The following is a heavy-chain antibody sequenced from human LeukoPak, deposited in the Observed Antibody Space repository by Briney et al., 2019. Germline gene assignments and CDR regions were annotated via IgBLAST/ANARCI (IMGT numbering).Heavy chain of an antibody. CDR2: IIPIFGTA. V-gene: IGHV1-69*13. CDR1: GGTFSSYA. J-gene: IGHJ6*03. D-gene: IGHD3-3*01. CDR3: ARVPRGITIFGVVTDNYYYYYMDV. Sequence: GASVKVSCKASGGTFSSYAISWVRQAPGQGLEWMGGIIPIFGTANYAQKFQGRVTITADESTSTAYMELSSLRSEDTAVYYCARVPRGITIFGVVTDNYYYYYMDVWGKGTTVTVSS.